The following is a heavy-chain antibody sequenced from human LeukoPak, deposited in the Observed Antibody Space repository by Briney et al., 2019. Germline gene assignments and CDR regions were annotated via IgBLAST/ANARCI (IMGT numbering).Heavy chain of an antibody. D-gene: IGHD3-10*01. CDR3: TTRSMVRVLADY. CDR1: GFTFSNAW. CDR2: IKSKTDGGTT. J-gene: IGHJ4*02. Sequence: GGSLRLSCAASGFTFSNAWMNWVRQAPGKVLEWVGRIKSKTDGGTTDYAAPVKGRFTISRDDSKNTLYLQMNSLKTEDTAVYYCTTRSMVRVLADYWGQGTLVTVSS. V-gene: IGHV3-15*07.